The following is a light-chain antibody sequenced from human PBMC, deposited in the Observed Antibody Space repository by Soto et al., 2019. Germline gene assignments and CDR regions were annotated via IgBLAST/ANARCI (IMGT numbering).Light chain of an antibody. CDR3: QQAYTFPRT. J-gene: IGKJ1*01. Sequence: DIQITQSPSSLSASVGDRVTITCRASQSISSYLNWYQQKPGKAPKLLIYGASSLQSGVPSRFSGSGSGTDFTLTISSLQPEDFATFYCQQAYTFPRTFGQGTKVDI. V-gene: IGKV1-39*01. CDR1: QSISSY. CDR2: GAS.